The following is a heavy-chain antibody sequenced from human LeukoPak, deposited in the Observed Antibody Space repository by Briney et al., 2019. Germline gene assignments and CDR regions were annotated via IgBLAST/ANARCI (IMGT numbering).Heavy chain of an antibody. CDR3: ARVSSIVATMGLYYYYGMDV. CDR1: GYTFTSYG. V-gene: IGHV1-18*01. J-gene: IGHJ6*02. D-gene: IGHD5-12*01. CDR2: ISAYNGNT. Sequence: ASVKLSCKASGYTFTSYGISWVRQAPGQGLEWMGWISAYNGNTNYAQKLQGRVTMITDTSTSTAYMELRSLRSDDTAVYYCARVSSIVATMGLYYYYGMDVWGQGTTVTVSS.